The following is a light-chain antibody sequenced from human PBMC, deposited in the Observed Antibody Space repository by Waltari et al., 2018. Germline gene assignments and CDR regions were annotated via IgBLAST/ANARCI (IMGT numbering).Light chain of an antibody. V-gene: IGKV3-20*01. CDR3: QHYGSSSYT. Sequence: EIVLTQSPGTLSLSPGERATLSCMASQSISSSYLAWYQQKPGQAPRLLIYGASSRAPGIPDRFSGSGSGTDFTLTISRLEPEDFAVYYCQHYGSSSYTFGQGTKLEI. CDR2: GAS. J-gene: IGKJ2*01. CDR1: QSISSSY.